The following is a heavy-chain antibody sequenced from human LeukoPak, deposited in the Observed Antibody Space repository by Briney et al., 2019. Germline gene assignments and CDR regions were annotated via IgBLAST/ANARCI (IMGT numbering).Heavy chain of an antibody. J-gene: IGHJ3*02. CDR1: GGSISSSSYY. D-gene: IGHD6-6*01. CDR3: AISSSASSDAFDI. V-gene: IGHV4-39*07. Sequence: SETLSLACTVSGGSISSSSYYWGWIRQPPGKGLEWIGRIYTSGSTNYNPSLKSRVTMSVDTSKNQFSLKLSSVTAADTAVYYCAISSSASSDAFDIWGQGTMVTVSS. CDR2: IYTSGST.